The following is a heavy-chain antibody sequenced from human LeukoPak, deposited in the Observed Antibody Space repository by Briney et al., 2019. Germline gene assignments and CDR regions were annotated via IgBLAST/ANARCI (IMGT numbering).Heavy chain of an antibody. Sequence: SETLSLTCSVSGGSISGYYWNWIRQPPGKGLEWIGYMYYSGSTNYNPSLRSRVSMSADTSRNQLSLKLTSVTAADTAVYYCARSLPATVAGANWYDPWGQGTLVTVSS. CDR3: ARSLPATVAGANWYDP. V-gene: IGHV4-59*01. CDR1: GGSISGYY. D-gene: IGHD6-13*01. J-gene: IGHJ5*02. CDR2: MYYSGST.